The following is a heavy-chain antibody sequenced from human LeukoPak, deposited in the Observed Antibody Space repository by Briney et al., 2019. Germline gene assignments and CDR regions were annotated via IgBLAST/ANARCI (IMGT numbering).Heavy chain of an antibody. Sequence: SETLSLTCAVYGGSFSGYYWSWIRQPPGKGLEWIGEINHSGSTNYNPSLKSRVTISVDTSKNQFSLKLSSVTAADTAVYYCARGFVLLWFGELTEPDYYYYGKDVWGQGTTVTVSS. J-gene: IGHJ6*02. CDR2: INHSGST. D-gene: IGHD3-10*01. CDR1: GGSFSGYY. V-gene: IGHV4-34*01. CDR3: ARGFVLLWFGELTEPDYYYYGKDV.